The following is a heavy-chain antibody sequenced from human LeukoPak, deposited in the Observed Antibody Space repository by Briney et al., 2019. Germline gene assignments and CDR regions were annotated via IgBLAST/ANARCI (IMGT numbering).Heavy chain of an antibody. CDR2: IKSKTDGGTT. D-gene: IGHD2-8*02. CDR3: TTRYRASIVLAPSSYFDY. V-gene: IGHV3-15*01. CDR1: GFTFSNAW. Sequence: PGGSPRLSCAASGFTFSNAWMSWVRQAPGKGLEWVGRIKSKTDGGTTDYAAPVKGRFTISRDDSKNTLYLQMNSLKTEDTAVYHCTTRYRASIVLAPSSYFDYWGQGTLVTVSS. J-gene: IGHJ4*02.